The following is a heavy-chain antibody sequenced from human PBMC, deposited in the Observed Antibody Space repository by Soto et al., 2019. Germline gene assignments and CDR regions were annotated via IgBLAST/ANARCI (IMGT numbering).Heavy chain of an antibody. V-gene: IGHV4-34*01. J-gene: IGHJ4*02. Sequence: SETLSLTCAVYGGSFSGYYWSWIRQPPGKGLEWIGEINHSGSTNYNPSLKSRVTISVDTSKNQFSLKLSSVTAADTAVYYCARGPRYYDILTGYYWRNFHGQIDYWGQGTLVTVSS. CDR1: GGSFSGYY. D-gene: IGHD3-9*01. CDR3: ARGPRYYDILTGYYWRNFHGQIDY. CDR2: INHSGST.